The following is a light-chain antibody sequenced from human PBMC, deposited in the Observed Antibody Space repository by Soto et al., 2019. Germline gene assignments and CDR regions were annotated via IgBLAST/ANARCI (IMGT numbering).Light chain of an antibody. CDR2: DAS. J-gene: IGKJ1*01. Sequence: DIQMTQSPSTLSASVGDRVTITCRASQSISDWLAWFQLKPGKAPKLLIYDASSLESGVPSRFSGSGSGTEFTLTISSLQPDDFANYYCQQYNNYSTFGQGTKVDIK. V-gene: IGKV1-5*01. CDR1: QSISDW. CDR3: QQYNNYST.